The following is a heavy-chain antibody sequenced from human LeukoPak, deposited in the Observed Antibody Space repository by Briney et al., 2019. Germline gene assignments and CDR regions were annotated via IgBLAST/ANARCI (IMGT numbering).Heavy chain of an antibody. J-gene: IGHJ4*02. D-gene: IGHD6-13*01. CDR1: GYTFTSYG. CDR3: ARDRAAAAGIPNLDY. V-gene: IGHV1-18*01. Sequence: GASVKVSCKASGYTFTSYGISWVRQAPGQGLEWMGWISAYNGNTNYAQKLQGRVTMTTDTSTSTAYMELRSLRSDDTAVYHCARDRAAAAGIPNLDYWGQGTLVTVSS. CDR2: ISAYNGNT.